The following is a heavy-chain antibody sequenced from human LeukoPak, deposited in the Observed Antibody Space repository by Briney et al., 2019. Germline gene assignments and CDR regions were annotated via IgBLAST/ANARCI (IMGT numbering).Heavy chain of an antibody. D-gene: IGHD6-6*01. CDR1: GYSFTIYW. CDR2: IYPGDSDT. V-gene: IGHV5-51*01. CDR3: ARRSRNSSSNFDY. Sequence: GESLKISSTGSGYSFTIYWIGWVRHMPEKGLEWMGIIYPGDSDTRYSPSVQGQDTISADKSISTAYLQWSSLKGSDTAMYYCARRSRNSSSNFDYWGQGTLVTVSS. J-gene: IGHJ4*02.